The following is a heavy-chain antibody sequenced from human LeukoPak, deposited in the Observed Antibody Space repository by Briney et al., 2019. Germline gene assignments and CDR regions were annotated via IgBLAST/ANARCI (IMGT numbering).Heavy chain of an antibody. Sequence: MSSETLSLTCAVSGVPISSGGYSWSWIRQPPGKGLEWIGYIYHSGSTYYNPSLKSRVTISVDRSKNQFSLKLSSVTAADTAVYYCARGGATVTSISRGEFDYWGQGTLVTVSS. J-gene: IGHJ4*02. CDR2: IYHSGST. V-gene: IGHV4-30-2*01. CDR1: GVPISSGGYS. CDR3: ARGGATVTSISRGEFDY. D-gene: IGHD4-11*01.